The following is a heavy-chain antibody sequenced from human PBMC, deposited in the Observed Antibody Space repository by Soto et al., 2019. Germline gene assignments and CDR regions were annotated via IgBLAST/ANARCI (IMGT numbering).Heavy chain of an antibody. CDR3: ARVSGSYYYGMDV. Sequence: SETLSLTCAVSGGSISSSNCWSWVRQPPGKGLEWIGEIYHSGSTNFNPSLKSRVTISVDKSKNQFSLKLNSVTAADTAVYYCARVSGSYYYGMDVWGQGTTVTLSS. V-gene: IGHV4-4*02. J-gene: IGHJ6*02. CDR1: GGSISSSNC. CDR2: IYHSGST.